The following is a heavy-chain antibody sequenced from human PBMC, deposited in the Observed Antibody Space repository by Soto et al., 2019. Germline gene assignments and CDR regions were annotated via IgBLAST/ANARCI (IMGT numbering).Heavy chain of an antibody. CDR1: GGSVSSGSYY. D-gene: IGHD6-13*01. J-gene: IGHJ5*02. CDR2: IYYSGST. CDR3: ARRSIAAAGWWFDP. Sequence: SETLSLTCTVSGGSVSSGSYYWSWIRQPPGKGLEWIGYIYYSGSTNYNPSLKSRVTISVDTSKNQFSLKLSSVTAADTAVYYCARRSIAAAGWWFDPWGQGTLVTVSS. V-gene: IGHV4-61*01.